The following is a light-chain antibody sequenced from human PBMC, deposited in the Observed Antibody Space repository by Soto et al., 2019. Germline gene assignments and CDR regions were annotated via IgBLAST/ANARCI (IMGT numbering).Light chain of an antibody. V-gene: IGKV1-5*03. J-gene: IGKJ1*01. Sequence: DNQRNRAAYVLTVDVGDRVTITCRASQSIGTWLAWYQQKPGKAPKILIHKGSFLESGVPSRISGSGSGTEFTLTISGLQPDDFATYSCQGYRTFGQGTKVDIK. CDR2: KGS. CDR1: QSIGTW. CDR3: QGYRT.